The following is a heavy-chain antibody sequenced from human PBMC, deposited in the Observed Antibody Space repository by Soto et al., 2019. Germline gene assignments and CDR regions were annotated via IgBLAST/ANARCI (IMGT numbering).Heavy chain of an antibody. J-gene: IGHJ6*02. V-gene: IGHV4-34*01. CDR1: GGSFSGYY. Sequence: SETLSLTCAVYGGSFSGYYWSWIRQPPGKGLEWIEEINHSGSTNYNPSLKSRVTISVDTSKNQFSLKLSSVTAADTAVYYCARGPRGGTIFGVVRDYYYYGMDVWGQGTTVTVSS. CDR2: INHSGST. CDR3: ARGPRGGTIFGVVRDYYYYGMDV. D-gene: IGHD3-3*01.